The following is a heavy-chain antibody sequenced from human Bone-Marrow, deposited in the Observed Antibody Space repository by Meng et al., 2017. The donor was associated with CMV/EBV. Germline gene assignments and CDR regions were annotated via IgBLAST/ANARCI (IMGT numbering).Heavy chain of an antibody. CDR3: ATPFYYDSPGPTPFDN. V-gene: IGHV3-7*01. J-gene: IGHJ4*02. D-gene: IGHD3-22*01. CDR2: INQDGSEK. CDR1: GFIFSSYW. Sequence: ESLKISCAASGFIFSSYWMTWVRQAPGKGLGWVANINQDGSEKKYVDSVKGRFTISRDNARDSLYLQMNSLRAEDTAVYYCATPFYYDSPGPTPFDNWGQGTLVTVSS.